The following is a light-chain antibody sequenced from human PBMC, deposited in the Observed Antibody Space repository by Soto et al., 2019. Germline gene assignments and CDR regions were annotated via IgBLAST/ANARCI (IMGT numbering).Light chain of an antibody. CDR1: SSDVGGYNY. V-gene: IGLV2-14*01. Sequence: QSVLTQPASVSGSPGQSITISCTGTSSDVGGYNYVSWYQQHPGKAPKLMIYDVSNRPSGVSNRFSGSKSGNSASLAITGLQADDEADYYCQSYDSSLSAHYVFGTGTKVTVL. J-gene: IGLJ1*01. CDR3: QSYDSSLSAHYV. CDR2: DVS.